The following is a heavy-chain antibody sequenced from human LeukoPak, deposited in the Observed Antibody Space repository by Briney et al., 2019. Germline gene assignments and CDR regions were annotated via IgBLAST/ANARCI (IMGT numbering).Heavy chain of an antibody. CDR2: IRYDGSNK. CDR1: GFTFNNYG. Sequence: GGSLRLSCAASGFTFNNYGMHWVRQAPGKGLEWAAFIRYDGSNKYYAESVKGRFAISRDDSKNTLYLQMKSLRAEDTAVYYCAKPMTTVTPFDYWGQGTLVTVSS. V-gene: IGHV3-30*02. D-gene: IGHD4-17*01. J-gene: IGHJ4*02. CDR3: AKPMTTVTPFDY.